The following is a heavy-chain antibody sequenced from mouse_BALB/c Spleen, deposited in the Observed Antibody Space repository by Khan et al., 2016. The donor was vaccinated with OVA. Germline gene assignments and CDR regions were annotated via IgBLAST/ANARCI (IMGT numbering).Heavy chain of an antibody. J-gene: IGHJ3*01. CDR2: VSTGGHYT. CDR1: GFTFSTYG. D-gene: IGHD1-1*01. V-gene: IGHV5-6*01. CDR3: ARLAYYYDSEGFAY. Sequence: VELVESGGDVVKPGGSLKLSCAASGFTFSTYGMSWVRQTPDTRLAWVATVSTGGHYTYYPDTVTGRFTISRHNAQNTLYLQMSSLKSEDTAIFYCARLAYYYDSEGFAYWGQGTLVTVSA.